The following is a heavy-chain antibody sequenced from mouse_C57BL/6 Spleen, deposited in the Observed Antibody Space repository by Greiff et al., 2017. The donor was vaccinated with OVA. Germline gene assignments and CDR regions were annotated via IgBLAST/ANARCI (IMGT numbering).Heavy chain of an antibody. D-gene: IGHD4-1*01. J-gene: IGHJ2*01. CDR3: ARRNNWDYFDY. Sequence: QVQLQQPGAELVRPGSSVKLSCKASGYTFTSYWMHWVKQRPIQGLEWIGTIAPSDSETPYNQKFKDKATLTVDKSSSTAYMQLSSLTSEDSAVYYCARRNNWDYFDYWGQGTTLTVSS. CDR2: IAPSDSET. V-gene: IGHV1-52*01. CDR1: GYTFTSYW.